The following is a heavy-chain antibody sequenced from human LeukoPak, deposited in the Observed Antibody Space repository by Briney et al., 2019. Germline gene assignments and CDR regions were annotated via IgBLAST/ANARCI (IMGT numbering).Heavy chain of an antibody. CDR3: ARAPGGDY. D-gene: IGHD3-16*01. Sequence: GASVKVSCKASGYTFTNYAIHWVHQAPGQRLEWMGWINAGNGNTKYSQKFQGRVTITRDTSASTVYMEVSSLRSEDTAVYYCARAPGGDYWGQGTLVTVSS. V-gene: IGHV1-3*01. J-gene: IGHJ4*02. CDR2: INAGNGNT. CDR1: GYTFTNYA.